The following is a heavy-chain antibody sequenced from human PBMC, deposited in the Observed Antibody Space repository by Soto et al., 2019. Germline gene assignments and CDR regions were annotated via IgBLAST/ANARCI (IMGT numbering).Heavy chain of an antibody. CDR3: ARAYDILTGFDY. J-gene: IGHJ4*02. D-gene: IGHD3-9*01. CDR1: GGSISSNY. CDR2: ISYSGRT. V-gene: IGHV4-59*01. Sequence: SETLSLTCSVSGGSISSNYWSWIRQPPGKGLEWIGYISYSGRTNYNPSLKSRLTISEDTSKNLFSLKLSSVTAADTAVYYCARAYDILTGFDYWGQGTLVTVSS.